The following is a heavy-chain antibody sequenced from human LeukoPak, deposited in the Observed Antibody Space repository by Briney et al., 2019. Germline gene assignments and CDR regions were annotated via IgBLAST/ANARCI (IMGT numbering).Heavy chain of an antibody. CDR2: INPSGGST. CDR3: ARASFGVVIFDY. J-gene: IGHJ4*02. Sequence: GASVKVSCKASGYTFTSYYMHWVRQAPGQGLEWMGVINPSGGSTSYAQKFQGRVTMTRDTSTSTVYMELSSLRSEDTAVYYCARASFGVVIFDYWGQGTLVTVSS. D-gene: IGHD3-3*01. CDR1: GYTFTSYY. V-gene: IGHV1-46*01.